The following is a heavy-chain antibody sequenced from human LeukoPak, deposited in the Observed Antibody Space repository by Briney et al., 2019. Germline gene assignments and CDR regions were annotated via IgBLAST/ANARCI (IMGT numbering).Heavy chain of an antibody. J-gene: IGHJ4*02. V-gene: IGHV4-59*01. Sequence: PSETLSLTCTVSGGSISSYYWSWIRQPPGKGLEWIGYIYYSGSTNYNPSLKSRVTISVDTSKNQFSLKPSSVTAADTAVYYCAREARPGYSYGTLDYWGQGTLVTVSS. CDR1: GGSISSYY. CDR3: AREARPGYSYGTLDY. D-gene: IGHD5-18*01. CDR2: IYYSGST.